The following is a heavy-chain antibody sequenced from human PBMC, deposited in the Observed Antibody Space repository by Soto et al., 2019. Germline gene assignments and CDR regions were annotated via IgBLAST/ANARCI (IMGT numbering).Heavy chain of an antibody. CDR1: GFNVSHNY. CDR3: ARDPGHGLDV. Sequence: EVPLVESGGGLIQPGGSLRISCAASGFNVSHNYMSWVRQPPGKGLERVAIMLSGGRTYYADSVKGRFTISRDNSKNTLYFQMHSLRAEDTAVYYCARDPGHGLDVWGQGTTVIVSS. J-gene: IGHJ6*02. CDR2: MLSGGRT. D-gene: IGHD1-1*01. V-gene: IGHV3-53*01.